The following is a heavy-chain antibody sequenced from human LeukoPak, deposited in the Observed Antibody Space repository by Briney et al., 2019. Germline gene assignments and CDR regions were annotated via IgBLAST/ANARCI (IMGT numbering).Heavy chain of an antibody. CDR1: GFTFSNSG. D-gene: IGHD6-6*01. V-gene: IGHV3-23*01. J-gene: IGHJ4*02. CDR3: AKGAAHFDH. Sequence: GGSLRLSCAASGFTFSNSGMSWVRQAPGKGLEWVSGISGSGDRTNYADSVKGRFTISRDNSKNTLYLQINSLRVDDTAVYYCAKGAAHFDHWGQGALVTVSS. CDR2: ISGSGDRT.